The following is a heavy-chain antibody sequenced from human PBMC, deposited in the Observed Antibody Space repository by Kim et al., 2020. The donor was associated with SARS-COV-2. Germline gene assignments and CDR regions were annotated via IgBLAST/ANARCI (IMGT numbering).Heavy chain of an antibody. Sequence: GASLKISCKGSGYSFSNYWIAWVRQMPGKGLEWMGIIYPGDSDTRYSPSFQGHVTISADKSISTAYLQWSSLKASDTAMFYCARLITGMFRNAGRSDYWGQGTLVTVSS. D-gene: IGHD1-20*01. J-gene: IGHJ4*02. CDR1: GYSFSNYW. V-gene: IGHV5-51*01. CDR3: ARLITGMFRNAGRSDY. CDR2: IYPGDSDT.